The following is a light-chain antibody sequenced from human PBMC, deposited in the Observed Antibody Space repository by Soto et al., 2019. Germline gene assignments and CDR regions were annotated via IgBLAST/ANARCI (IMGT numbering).Light chain of an antibody. Sequence: QSVLTQPPSASGSPGQSVTISCTGTSRDVGGYNYVSWYQQHPGKAPKLMIYEVSKRPSGVPDRFSGSKSGNTASLTVSGLQAEDEAEYYCSSYAVSNNFEFGGGTTLTVL. J-gene: IGLJ2*01. CDR2: EVS. V-gene: IGLV2-8*01. CDR1: SRDVGGYNY. CDR3: SSYAVSNNFE.